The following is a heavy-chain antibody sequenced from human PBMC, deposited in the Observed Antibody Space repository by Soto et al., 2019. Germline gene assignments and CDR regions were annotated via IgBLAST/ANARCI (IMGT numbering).Heavy chain of an antibody. V-gene: IGHV4-34*01. CDR1: GGSFSGYY. Sequence: QVQLQQWGAGLLKPSETLSLTCAVYGGSFSGYYWSWIRQPPGKGLEWIGEINHSGSTNYNPSLKSRVTISVDTSKSQFSLKLSSVTAADTAVYYCARGRTTVTTPYYYYMDVWGKGTTVTVSS. D-gene: IGHD4-17*01. CDR3: ARGRTTVTTPYYYYMDV. J-gene: IGHJ6*03. CDR2: INHSGST.